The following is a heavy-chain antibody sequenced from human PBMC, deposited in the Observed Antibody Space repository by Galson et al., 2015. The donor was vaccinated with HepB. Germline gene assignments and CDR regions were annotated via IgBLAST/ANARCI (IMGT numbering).Heavy chain of an antibody. J-gene: IGHJ4*02. CDR3: ARDTPQYSSSWSSFDY. Sequence: ETLSLTCNVSGGSISSYYWSWIRQPPGKGLEWIASIYYSGTTNYNPSLKSRVTISVDTSKNQFSLKLSSVTAADTAVYYCARDTPQYSSSWSSFDYWGQGTLVTVSS. CDR2: IYYSGTT. V-gene: IGHV4-4*08. D-gene: IGHD6-13*01. CDR1: GGSISSYY.